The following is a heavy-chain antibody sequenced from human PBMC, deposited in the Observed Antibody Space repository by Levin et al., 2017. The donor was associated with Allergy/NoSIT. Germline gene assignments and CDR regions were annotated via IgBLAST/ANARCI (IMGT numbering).Heavy chain of an antibody. Sequence: VASVKVSCKASGGTFSSYTISWVRQAPGQGLEWMGRIIPILGIANYAQKFQGRVTITADKSTSTAYMELSSLRSEDTAVYYCARDRNYYGSGSEFDYWGQGTLVTVSS. CDR3: ARDRNYYGSGSEFDY. CDR2: IIPILGIA. CDR1: GGTFSSYT. V-gene: IGHV1-69*04. J-gene: IGHJ4*02. D-gene: IGHD3-10*01.